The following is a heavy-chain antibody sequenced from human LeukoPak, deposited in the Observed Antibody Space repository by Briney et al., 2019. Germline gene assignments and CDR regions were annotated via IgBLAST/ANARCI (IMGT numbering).Heavy chain of an antibody. V-gene: IGHV3-74*01. Sequence: GGSLRLSCVASGFTFTNYGMMWVRQAPGKGLVWVSYINSDGRSTTYAGSVKGRFTISRDNAKNTLYLQMSSLSAEDTAMYYCARNSNGMSNWGQGTLVIVSS. CDR1: GFTFTNYG. CDR3: ARNSNGMSN. D-gene: IGHD2-8*01. J-gene: IGHJ4*02. CDR2: INSDGRST.